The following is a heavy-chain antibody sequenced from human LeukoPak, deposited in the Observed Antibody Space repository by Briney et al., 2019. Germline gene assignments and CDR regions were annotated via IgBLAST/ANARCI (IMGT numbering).Heavy chain of an antibody. J-gene: IGHJ6*02. D-gene: IGHD2-2*01. CDR2: ISSSGSTI. Sequence: GGSLRLSCAASGFTFSDYYMSWIRQAPGKGLEWVSYISSSGSTIYYADSVKGRFTISRDNAKNSLYLQMNSLRAEDTAVYYCARSPGGYCSSTSCYYYYYGMDVWGQGTTVTVSS. CDR3: ARSPGGYCSSTSCYYYYYGMDV. V-gene: IGHV3-11*01. CDR1: GFTFSDYY.